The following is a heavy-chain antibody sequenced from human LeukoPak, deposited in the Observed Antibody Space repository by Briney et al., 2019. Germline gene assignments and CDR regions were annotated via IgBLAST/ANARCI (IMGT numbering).Heavy chain of an antibody. D-gene: IGHD5-12*01. CDR1: GGSISSSSYY. CDR2: IYYSGST. CDR3: ARGGGYSGYEVSNWFDP. J-gene: IGHJ5*02. Sequence: SETLSLTCTVSGGSISSSSYYWGWIRQPPGKGLEWIGRIYYSGSTYYNPSLKSRVTISVDTSKNQFSPKLGSVTAADTAVYYCARGGGYSGYEVSNWFDPWGQGTLVTVSS. V-gene: IGHV4-39*07.